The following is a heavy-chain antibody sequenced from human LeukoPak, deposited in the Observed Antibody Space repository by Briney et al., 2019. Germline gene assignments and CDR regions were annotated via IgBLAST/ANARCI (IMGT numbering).Heavy chain of an antibody. CDR1: GYTFTSYG. J-gene: IGHJ4*02. CDR2: VSAYDDKR. CDR3: ARVLVKTRGNYFHDDY. D-gene: IGHD2/OR15-2a*01. V-gene: IGHV1-18*01. Sequence: ASVKVSCKASGYTFTSYGISWARQAPGQGLEWMGWVSAYDDKRNSVQRFQDRITMTTDTSTSTSYLELRNLRSDDTAVYYCARVLVKTRGNYFHDDYWGQGTLVTVSS.